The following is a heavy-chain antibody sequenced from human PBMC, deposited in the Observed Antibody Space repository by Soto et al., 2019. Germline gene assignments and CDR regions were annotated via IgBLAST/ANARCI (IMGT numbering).Heavy chain of an antibody. CDR1: GGTFSSYA. D-gene: IGHD1-26*01. CDR2: ISPYNGNT. J-gene: IGHJ6*02. Sequence: ASVKVSCKASGGTFSSYAISWVREAPGQGLEWMGWISPYNGNTNYAQKLQGRVTMTTDTSTSTAYMELRSLRSDDTAVYYCARYPLWDYYYGMDVWGQGTTVTVSS. CDR3: ARYPLWDYYYGMDV. V-gene: IGHV1-18*01.